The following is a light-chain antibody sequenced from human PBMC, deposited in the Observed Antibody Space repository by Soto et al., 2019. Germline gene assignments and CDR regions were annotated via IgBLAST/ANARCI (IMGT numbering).Light chain of an antibody. Sequence: QSVLTQPPSASGTPGQRVTIAWSVSSANIGSNTVNWYQQLPGTSLKLLIYSNNQRPSGVTDRFSGSTSGTSASLAISGLQSEDEADYYCAAWDDSMNGWVFGGGTQLTVL. CDR1: SANIGSNT. V-gene: IGLV1-44*01. J-gene: IGLJ3*02. CDR3: AAWDDSMNGWV. CDR2: SNN.